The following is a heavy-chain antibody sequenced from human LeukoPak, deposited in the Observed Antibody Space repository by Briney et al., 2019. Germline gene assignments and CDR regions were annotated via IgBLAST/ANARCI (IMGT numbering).Heavy chain of an antibody. CDR1: GYSISSGYY. V-gene: IGHV4-38-2*02. D-gene: IGHD1-26*01. CDR3: ARGRPWELQGYFDY. Sequence: SETLSLTCTVSGYSISSGYYWGWIRPPPGKGLEWIGSIYHSGNTYYNPSLKSPVTISVDTSKNQFSLKLSSVTAADTAVYYCARGRPWELQGYFDYWGQGTLVTVSS. J-gene: IGHJ4*02. CDR2: IYHSGNT.